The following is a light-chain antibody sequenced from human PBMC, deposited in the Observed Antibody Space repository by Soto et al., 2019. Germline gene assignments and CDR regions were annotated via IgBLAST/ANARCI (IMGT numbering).Light chain of an antibody. J-gene: IGLJ2*01. CDR1: SSDVGAYNY. Sequence: QSALTQPRSVSGSPGQSVSISCCGTSSDVGAYNYVSWYQQHPGKAPKLIIFDVYKRRSGVPDRFSGYKSGNTASLTIAGLQAEDEADYHCCSYAGSYTVVLFGGGTKLTVL. CDR2: DVY. V-gene: IGLV2-11*01. CDR3: CSYAGSYTVVL.